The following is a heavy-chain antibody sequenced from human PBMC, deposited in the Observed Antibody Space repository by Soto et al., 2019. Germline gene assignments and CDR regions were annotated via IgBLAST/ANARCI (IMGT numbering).Heavy chain of an antibody. Sequence: QVQLQQSGPGLVKPSQTLSLTCAITGDSVSSNSAGWSWVRQSPSRGLEWLGRTYYRSKWYYEYAVSVRGRITINPDTSKNQSSLQLNSVTPEDTAVYFCARGEQYSGRIFVYWGQGTLVTVSS. CDR3: ARGEQYSGRIFVY. J-gene: IGHJ4*01. CDR1: GDSVSSNSAG. CDR2: TYYRSKWYY. V-gene: IGHV6-1*01. D-gene: IGHD1-26*01.